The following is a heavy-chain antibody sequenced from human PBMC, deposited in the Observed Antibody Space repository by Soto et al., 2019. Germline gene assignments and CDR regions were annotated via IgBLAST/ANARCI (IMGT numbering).Heavy chain of an antibody. J-gene: IGHJ5*02. V-gene: IGHV4-34*01. D-gene: IGHD3-3*01. CDR2: INHSGST. Sequence: SETLSLTCAVYGGSFSRYYWIWIRQPPGKGLEWIGEINHSGSTNYNPSLKSRVTISVDTSKNQFSLNLSSVTAADTAVYYCARSANPIRIFGVVIIGNWFDPWGQGTLVTVSS. CDR3: ARSANPIRIFGVVIIGNWFDP. CDR1: GGSFSRYY.